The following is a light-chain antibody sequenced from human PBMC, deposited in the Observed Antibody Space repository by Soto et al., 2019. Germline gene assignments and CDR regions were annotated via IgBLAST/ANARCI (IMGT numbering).Light chain of an antibody. CDR3: SSYAASNNFV. Sequence: QSVLTQPPSASGSPGQSVTISCTGTSSDVGGYDYVSWYQQHAGKAPKLMIYEVTKRPSGVPDRFSGSKSGNTASLTVSGLQAEDEADYYCSSYAASNNFVFGTGTKVTVL. CDR2: EVT. CDR1: SSDVGGYDY. J-gene: IGLJ1*01. V-gene: IGLV2-8*01.